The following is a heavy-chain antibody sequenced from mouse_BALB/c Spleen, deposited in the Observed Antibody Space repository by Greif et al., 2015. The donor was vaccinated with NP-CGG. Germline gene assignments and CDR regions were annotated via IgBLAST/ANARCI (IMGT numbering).Heavy chain of an antibody. J-gene: IGHJ4*01. CDR3: ARSTMITEAMDY. CDR1: GFTFSSFG. V-gene: IGHV5-17*02. Sequence: EVKLVDSGGGLVQPGGSRKLSCAASGFTFSSFGMHWVRQAPEKGLEWVAYISSGSSTIYYADTVKGRFTISRDNPKNTLFLQMTSLRSEDTAMYYCARSTMITEAMDYWGQGTSVTVSS. D-gene: IGHD2-4*01. CDR2: ISSGSSTI.